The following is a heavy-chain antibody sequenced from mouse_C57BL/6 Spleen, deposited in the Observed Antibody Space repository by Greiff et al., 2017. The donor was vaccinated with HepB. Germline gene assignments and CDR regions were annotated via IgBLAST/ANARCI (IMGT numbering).Heavy chain of an antibody. V-gene: IGHV2-2*01. D-gene: IGHD2-1*01. Sequence: VQLQQSGPGLVQPSQSLSITCTVSGFSLTSYGVHWVRQSPGKGLEWLGVLWSGGSTDYNAAFISRLGISKDNSKSHVFFKMNSLQADDKAIYYCARGNYGLYAMDYWGQGTSVTVSS. CDR2: LWSGGST. CDR1: GFSLTSYG. CDR3: ARGNYGLYAMDY. J-gene: IGHJ4*01.